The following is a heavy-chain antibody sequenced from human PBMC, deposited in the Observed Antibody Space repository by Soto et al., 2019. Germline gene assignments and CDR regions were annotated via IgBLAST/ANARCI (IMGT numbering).Heavy chain of an antibody. J-gene: IGHJ6*03. CDR3: ARDLLDSSSSEYYMDV. CDR2: INSNGSST. D-gene: IGHD6-6*01. Sequence: GGSLRLSFAAPQFTFSSYWIHWVRQAPGKGLVWVSRINSNGSSTSYADSVKGRFTISRENAKNTLYLQMNSLRAEDTAVYYCARDLLDSSSSEYYMDVWGKGTTVTV. CDR1: QFTFSSYW. V-gene: IGHV3-74*01.